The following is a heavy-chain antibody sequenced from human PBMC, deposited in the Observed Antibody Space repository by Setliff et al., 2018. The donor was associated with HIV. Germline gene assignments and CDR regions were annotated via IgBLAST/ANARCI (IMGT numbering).Heavy chain of an antibody. D-gene: IGHD3-22*01. V-gene: IGHV4-38-2*01. J-gene: IGHJ4*02. CDR3: ARPYDSLYG. CDR1: GYSINSGYY. Sequence: PSETLSLTCAVSGYSINSGYYWGWIWQPPGKGLEWIGSIYHSGSTYYNPSLKSRVTISADTSKNQFYLKLTSVTAADTAIYYCARPYDSLYGWGQGVLVTVSS. CDR2: IYHSGST.